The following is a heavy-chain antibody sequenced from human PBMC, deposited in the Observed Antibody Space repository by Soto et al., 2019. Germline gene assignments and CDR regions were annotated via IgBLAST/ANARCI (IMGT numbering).Heavy chain of an antibody. J-gene: IGHJ4*02. CDR1: GGSISSYY. V-gene: IGHV4-59*08. CDR2: IYYSGST. Sequence: SETLSLTCTVSGGSISSYYWSWIRQPPGKGLEWIGYIYYSGSTNYNPSLKSRVTISVDTSKNQFSLKLSSVTAADTAVYYCARRRSSSWYEYYFDYWGQGTLVTVHS. D-gene: IGHD6-13*01. CDR3: ARRRSSSWYEYYFDY.